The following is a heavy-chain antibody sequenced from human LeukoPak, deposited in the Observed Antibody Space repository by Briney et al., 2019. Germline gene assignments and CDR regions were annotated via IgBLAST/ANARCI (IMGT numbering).Heavy chain of an antibody. J-gene: IGHJ4*02. CDR2: IIPIFGTA. CDR3: ARKESGFYYGSGSYYNPLDY. CDR1: GGTFSSYA. D-gene: IGHD3-10*01. V-gene: IGHV1-69*13. Sequence: GASVKVSCKASGGTFSSYAISWVLQAPGQGLEWMGGIIPIFGTANYAQKFQGRVTITADESTSTAYMELSSLRSEDTAVYYCARKESGFYYGSGSYYNPLDYWGQGTLVTVSS.